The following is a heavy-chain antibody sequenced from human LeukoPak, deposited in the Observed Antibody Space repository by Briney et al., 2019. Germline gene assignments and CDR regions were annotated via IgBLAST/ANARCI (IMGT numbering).Heavy chain of an antibody. D-gene: IGHD3-22*01. CDR2: IYYSGST. CDR3: ARQLRLEYYYDSSGYYGRAFDI. Sequence: PSETLSLTCTVSGGSISSSSYYWGWIRQPPGKGLEWIGSIYYSGSTYYNPSLKSRVTISVDTSKNQFSLKLSSVTAADTAVYYCARQLRLEYYYDSSGYYGRAFDIWGQGTMVTVSS. V-gene: IGHV4-39*01. J-gene: IGHJ3*02. CDR1: GGSISSSSYY.